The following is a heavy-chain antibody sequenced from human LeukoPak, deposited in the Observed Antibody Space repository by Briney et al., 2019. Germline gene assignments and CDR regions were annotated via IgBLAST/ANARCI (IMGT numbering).Heavy chain of an antibody. CDR3: ARDTGYCSSISCYKPQVISDLPDY. CDR2: ISYDGSNK. D-gene: IGHD2-2*02. V-gene: IGHV3-30-3*01. J-gene: IGHJ4*02. Sequence: GGSLRLSCAASGFTFSSYAMHWVRQAPGKGLEWVAVISYDGSNKYYADSVKGRFTISRDNSKKTLYLQMNSLRAEDTAVYYCARDTGYCSSISCYKPQVISDLPDYWGQGTLVTVSS. CDR1: GFTFSSYA.